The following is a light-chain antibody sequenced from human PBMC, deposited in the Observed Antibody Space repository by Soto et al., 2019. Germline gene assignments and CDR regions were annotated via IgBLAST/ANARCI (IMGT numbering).Light chain of an antibody. CDR2: RDS. CDR1: NIGSKN. Sequence: SYELTQPLSVSVALGQTARITCGGNNIGSKNVHWYQQKPGQAPVLVIYRDSNRPSGIPERFSGSNSGNTATLTISRAQAGDEADYYCQVWDSSTPNGVFGGGTKLTVL. J-gene: IGLJ3*02. V-gene: IGLV3-9*01. CDR3: QVWDSSTPNGV.